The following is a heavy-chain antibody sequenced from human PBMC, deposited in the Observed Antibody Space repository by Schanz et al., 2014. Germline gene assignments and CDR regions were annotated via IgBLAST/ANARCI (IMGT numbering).Heavy chain of an antibody. J-gene: IGHJ3*02. CDR3: TRGGYSYALSAFDI. CDR2: INLSGGST. Sequence: VQLEQSGAEVKKPGSSVKVSCKASGGTFSSFGINWVRQAPGQGLEWMGIINLSGGSTNNAQKFQGRLTMTRDTSTSTVYMELSSLRSDDTALYYCTRGGYSYALSAFDIWGQGTMVTVSS. D-gene: IGHD5-18*01. V-gene: IGHV1-46*01. CDR1: GGTFSSFG.